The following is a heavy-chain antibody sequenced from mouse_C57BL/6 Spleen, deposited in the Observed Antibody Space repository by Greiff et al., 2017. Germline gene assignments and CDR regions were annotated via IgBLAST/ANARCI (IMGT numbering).Heavy chain of an antibody. Sequence: QVTLKESGPGILQSSQTLSLTCSFSGFSLSTSGMGVSWIRQPSGKGLEWLAHIYWDDDKRYNPSLKSRLTISKDTSRNQVFLKITSVDTADTATYYCARRENYDGYPWYFDVWGTGTTVTVSS. CDR1: GFSLSTSGMG. CDR2: IYWDDDK. J-gene: IGHJ1*03. V-gene: IGHV8-12*01. CDR3: ARRENYDGYPWYFDV. D-gene: IGHD2-3*01.